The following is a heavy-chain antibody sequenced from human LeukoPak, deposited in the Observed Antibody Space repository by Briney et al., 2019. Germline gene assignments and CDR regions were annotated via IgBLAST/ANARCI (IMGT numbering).Heavy chain of an antibody. CDR1: GYTFTSYA. Sequence: ASVKVSCKASGYTFTSYAMNWVRQAPGQGLEWMGWINTNTGNPTYAQGFTGRFVFSLDTSVSTAYLQISSLKAEDTAVYYCARDPLERGEPYNRFDPWGQGTLVTVSS. V-gene: IGHV7-4-1*02. CDR2: INTNTGNP. D-gene: IGHD3-16*01. J-gene: IGHJ5*02. CDR3: ARDPLERGEPYNRFDP.